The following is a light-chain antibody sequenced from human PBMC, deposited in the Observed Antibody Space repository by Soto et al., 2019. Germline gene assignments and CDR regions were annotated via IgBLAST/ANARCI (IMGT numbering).Light chain of an antibody. J-gene: IGKJ2*01. CDR1: QSVSSN. CDR2: GAS. V-gene: IGKV3-20*01. CDR3: QQYGSSPDT. Sequence: EIVMTQSPATLSVSPGERATLSCRASQSVSSNLAWYQQKPGQAPRLLIYGASSRATGIPDRFSGSGSGTDFTLTISRLEPEDFAVYYCQQYGSSPDTFGQGT.